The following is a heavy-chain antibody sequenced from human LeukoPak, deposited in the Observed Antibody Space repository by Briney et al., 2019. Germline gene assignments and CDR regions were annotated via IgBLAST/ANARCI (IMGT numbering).Heavy chain of an antibody. CDR3: ARGFSRLIDY. J-gene: IGHJ4*02. V-gene: IGHV4-34*01. CDR1: GGSFSGYY. D-gene: IGHD3-3*01. Sequence: SETLSLTCAVYGGSFSGYYWSWIRQPPGKGLEWIGEINHSGSTNYNPSLKSRVTISVDTSKNQFSLKLSSVTAADTAVYYCARGFSRLIDYWGQGTLVTVSS. CDR2: INHSGST.